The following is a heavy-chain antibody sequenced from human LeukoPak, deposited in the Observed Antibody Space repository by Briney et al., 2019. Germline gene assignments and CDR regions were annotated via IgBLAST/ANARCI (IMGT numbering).Heavy chain of an antibody. Sequence: PGGSLRLSCAASGFTFSTYGMSWVRQAPGKGLEWVSGISSGSGGSTYYAYSVKGRFTISRDNSNNTLYLQMNSLRAEDTAVYYCSTELERFDYWGQGTLVTVSS. D-gene: IGHD1-1*01. V-gene: IGHV3-23*01. CDR1: GFTFSTYG. CDR3: STELERFDY. J-gene: IGHJ4*02. CDR2: ISSGSGGST.